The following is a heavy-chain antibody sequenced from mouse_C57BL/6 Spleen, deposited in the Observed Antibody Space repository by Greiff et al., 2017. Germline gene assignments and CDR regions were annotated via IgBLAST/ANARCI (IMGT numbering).Heavy chain of an antibody. Sequence: VQLQQPGAELVKPGASVKMSCKASGYTFTSYWITWVQQRPGQGLEWIGDIYPGSGRTNYNEKVKCKATLTVDTSSSPAYMQVSSLTSEDSAVYYCAREGYYYGSSYGYFDVWGTGTTVTGSS. CDR3: AREGYYYGSSYGYFDV. CDR2: IYPGSGRT. V-gene: IGHV1-55*01. D-gene: IGHD1-1*01. CDR1: GYTFTSYW. J-gene: IGHJ1*03.